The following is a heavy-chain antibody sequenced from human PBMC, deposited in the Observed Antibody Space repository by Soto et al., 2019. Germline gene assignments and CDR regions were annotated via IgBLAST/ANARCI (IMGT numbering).Heavy chain of an antibody. CDR1: GGTFSSYA. D-gene: IGHD3-22*01. CDR3: ASSAYYYDSSGYYYFDY. V-gene: IGHV1-69*01. CDR2: IIPIFGTA. J-gene: IGHJ4*02. Sequence: QVQLVQSGAEVKKPGSSVKVSCKASGGTFSSYAISWVRQAPGQGLEWMGGIIPIFGTANYAQKFQGRVTITADESTSTAYMDLSSLRSEDTAVYYCASSAYYYDSSGYYYFDYWGQGTLVTVSS.